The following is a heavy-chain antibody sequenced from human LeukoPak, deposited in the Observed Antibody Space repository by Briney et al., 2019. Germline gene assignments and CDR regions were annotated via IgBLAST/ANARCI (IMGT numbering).Heavy chain of an antibody. CDR3: ARDWVGATSY. J-gene: IGHJ4*02. D-gene: IGHD1-26*01. V-gene: IGHV4-39*07. CDR1: GVSISSSNSY. CDR2: IYYSGNT. Sequence: SETLSLTCAVSGVSISSSNSYWGWIRQPPGKGLEWIGSIYYSGNTYYNASLKSRVTVSVDTSKYQFSLKVTSVTAADTAVYYCARDWVGATSYWGQGTLVTVSS.